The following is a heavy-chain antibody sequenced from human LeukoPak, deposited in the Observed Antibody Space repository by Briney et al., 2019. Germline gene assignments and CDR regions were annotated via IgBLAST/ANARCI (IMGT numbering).Heavy chain of an antibody. CDR3: AREGDGDHAALDY. Sequence: PSETLSLTCTVSGGSFSGNYWIWIRQPPGKGLEWIGYIHYSGSTNYNPSLKSRVTISIDTSKNQFSLKLSSVTAADTAVYYCAREGDGDHAALDYWGQGTLATVSS. J-gene: IGHJ4*02. V-gene: IGHV4-59*01. CDR1: GGSFSGNY. D-gene: IGHD4-17*01. CDR2: IHYSGST.